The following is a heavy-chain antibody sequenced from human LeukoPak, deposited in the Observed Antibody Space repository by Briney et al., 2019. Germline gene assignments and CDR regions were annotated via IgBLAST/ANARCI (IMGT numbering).Heavy chain of an antibody. D-gene: IGHD6-6*01. CDR2: ISGSGGST. V-gene: IGHV3-23*01. J-gene: IGHJ5*02. CDR3: ARVGVTSIAARLAWFDP. CDR1: GFTFSSYA. Sequence: GGSLRLSCAASGFTFSSYAMSWVRQAPGKGLEWVSAISGSGGSTYYADSVKGRFTISRDNSKNTLYLQMNSLRAEDTAVYYCARVGVTSIAARLAWFDPWGQGTLVTVSS.